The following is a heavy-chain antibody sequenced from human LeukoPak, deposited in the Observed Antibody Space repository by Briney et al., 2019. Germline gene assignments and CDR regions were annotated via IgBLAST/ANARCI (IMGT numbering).Heavy chain of an antibody. CDR3: ARPRTIPPNWFDP. V-gene: IGHV1-46*01. Sequence: ASVKVSCKASGYTFTSYYLHWVRQAPGQGLEWMGIINPSGGSTSYAQKFQDRVTMTRDTPTSTVYMELSSLRSEDTAVYYCARPRTIPPNWFDPWGQGTLVTVSS. CDR2: INPSGGST. J-gene: IGHJ5*02. CDR1: GYTFTSYY.